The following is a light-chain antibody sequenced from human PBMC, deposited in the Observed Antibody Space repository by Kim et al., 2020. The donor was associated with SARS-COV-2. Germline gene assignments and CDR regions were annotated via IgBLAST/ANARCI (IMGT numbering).Light chain of an antibody. CDR3: QQYDGYSPAT. J-gene: IGKJ2*01. CDR2: DTS. Sequence: DIQMTQSPSTLSASVGDRVTITCRASQSISSWLAWHQQKPGKAPKFLIYDTSNLDDGVPSRFSGSRFGTEFTLTISSLQPDDFATNYCQQYDGYSPATFGQGTKVEI. V-gene: IGKV1-5*01. CDR1: QSISSW.